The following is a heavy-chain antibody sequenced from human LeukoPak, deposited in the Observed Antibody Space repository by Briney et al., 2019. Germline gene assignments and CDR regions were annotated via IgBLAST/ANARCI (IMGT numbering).Heavy chain of an antibody. D-gene: IGHD6-6*01. CDR2: IYYSGST. J-gene: IGHJ4*02. CDR1: GGSISSYY. CDR3: ARDFYSSSGSAKYFDY. Sequence: SETLSLTCTVSGGSISSYYWSWIRQPPGKGLEWIGYIYYSGSTNYNPSLKSRATISVDTSKNQFSLKLSSVTAADTAVYHCARDFYSSSGSAKYFDYWGQGTLVTVSS. V-gene: IGHV4-59*01.